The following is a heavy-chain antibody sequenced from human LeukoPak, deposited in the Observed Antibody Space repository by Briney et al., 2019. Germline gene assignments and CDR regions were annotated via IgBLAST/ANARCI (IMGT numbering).Heavy chain of an antibody. CDR3: ARVLSHHDLTGSYPDY. CDR1: GYRFYSYD. V-gene: IGHV1-18*01. CDR2: ISANNGNT. J-gene: IGHJ4*02. D-gene: IGHD3-9*01. Sequence: ASVKVSCKASGYRFYSYDINWVRQAPGQGLEWMGWISANNGNTNYAQKFRGRIAMTADTSTSTAYMELRSLRSDDTAIYYCARVLSHHDLTGSYPDYWGQGTLVTVSS.